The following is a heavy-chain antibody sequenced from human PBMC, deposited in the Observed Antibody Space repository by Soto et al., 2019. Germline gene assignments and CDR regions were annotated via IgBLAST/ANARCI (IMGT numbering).Heavy chain of an antibody. D-gene: IGHD6-13*01. CDR3: ARGGSSWSGAWYFDL. CDR2: IYYSGSA. Sequence: QVQLQESGPGLVKPSETLSLTCTVSGGSISHYYWSWIRQPPGKGLEWIGYIYYSGSATYNPSLKSRVIRSVDTSKTQFSLKLSSVTAADTAVYFCARGGSSWSGAWYFDLWGRGTLVTVSS. J-gene: IGHJ2*01. V-gene: IGHV4-59*01. CDR1: GGSISHYY.